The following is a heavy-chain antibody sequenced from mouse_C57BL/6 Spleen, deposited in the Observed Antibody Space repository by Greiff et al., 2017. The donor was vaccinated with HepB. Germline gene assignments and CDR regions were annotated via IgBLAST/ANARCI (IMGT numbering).Heavy chain of an antibody. V-gene: IGHV1-42*01. J-gene: IGHJ4*01. CDR2: INPSTGGT. CDR3: ATAYYSNYAYAMDY. CDR1: GYSFTGYY. Sequence: VQLQQSGPELVKPGASVKISCKASGYSFTGYYMNWVKQSPEKSLEWIGEINPSTGGTTYNQKFKAKATLTVDKSSSTAYMQLKSLTSEDSAVYYCATAYYSNYAYAMDYWGQGTSVTVSS. D-gene: IGHD2-5*01.